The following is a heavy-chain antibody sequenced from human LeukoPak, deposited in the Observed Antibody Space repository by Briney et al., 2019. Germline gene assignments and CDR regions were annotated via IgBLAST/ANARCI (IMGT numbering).Heavy chain of an antibody. CDR2: ISYDGSNK. CDR3: ARDPPWVPVVTPRCQH. V-gene: IGHV3-30-3*01. CDR1: GFTFSSYA. Sequence: GGSLRLSCAASGFTFSSYAMHWVRQAPGKGLEWVAVISYDGSNKYYADSVKGRFTISRDNSKNTLYLQMNSLRAEDTAVYYCARDPPWVPVVTPRCQHWGQGTLVTGSS. J-gene: IGHJ1*01. D-gene: IGHD2-21*02.